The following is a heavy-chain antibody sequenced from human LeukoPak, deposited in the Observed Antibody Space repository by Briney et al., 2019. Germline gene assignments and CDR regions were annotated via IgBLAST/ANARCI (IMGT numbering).Heavy chain of an antibody. Sequence: GGSLRLSCAASGFTFSSYAMSWVHQAPGKGLEWVSAISGSGGSTYYADSVKGRFTISRDNSKNTLYLQMNSLRAEDTAVYYCANEVAGWEYFDLWGRGTLVTVSS. CDR2: ISGSGGST. D-gene: IGHD6-19*01. V-gene: IGHV3-23*01. CDR1: GFTFSSYA. J-gene: IGHJ2*01. CDR3: ANEVAGWEYFDL.